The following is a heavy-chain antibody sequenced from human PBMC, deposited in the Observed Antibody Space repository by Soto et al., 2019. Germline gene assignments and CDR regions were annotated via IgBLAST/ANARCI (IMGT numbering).Heavy chain of an antibody. V-gene: IGHV1-46*01. J-gene: IGHJ4*02. D-gene: IGHD2-2*01. CDR2: INPSGGSA. CDR3: ARDYLSSKLSLSYFDF. CDR1: GYSFISHY. Sequence: QVQLVQSGAEVTRPGASVKVSCKASGYSFISHYIHWVRQAPGQGLEWMGFINPSGGSATLAEKFQGRVTMTRDTSTSTVYMDLSILRSEDADVYYCARDYLSSKLSLSYFDFWGQGTLVTVSS.